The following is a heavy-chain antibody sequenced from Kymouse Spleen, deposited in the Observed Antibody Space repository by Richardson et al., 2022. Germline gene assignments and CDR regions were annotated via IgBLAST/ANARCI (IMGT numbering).Heavy chain of an antibody. D-gene: IGHD1-7*01. CDR2: IKSKTDGGTT. CDR3: TTPSITGTTDYFDY. V-gene: IGHV3-15*01. Sequence: EVQLVESGGGLVKPGGSLRLSCAASGFTFSNAWMSWVRQAPGKGLEWVGRIKSKTDGGTTDYAAPVKGRFTISRDDSKNTLYLQMNSLKTEDTAVYYCTTPSITGTTDYFDYWGQGTLVTVSS. CDR1: GFTFSNAW. J-gene: IGHJ4*02.